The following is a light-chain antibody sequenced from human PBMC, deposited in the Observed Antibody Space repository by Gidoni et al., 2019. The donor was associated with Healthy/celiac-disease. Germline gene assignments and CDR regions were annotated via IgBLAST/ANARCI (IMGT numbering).Light chain of an antibody. V-gene: IGLV1-47*01. CDR1: SSNIGSNY. CDR3: AAWDDSLSGPDV. CDR2: RNN. J-gene: IGLJ1*01. Sequence: QSVLTQPPSASGTPGQRVTISCSGSSSNIGSNYVYWYQQLPGTAPKLLIYRNNQRPSGVPDRFSGSKSGTSASLAISGRRSEDEADYYCAAWDDSLSGPDVFGTGTKVTVL.